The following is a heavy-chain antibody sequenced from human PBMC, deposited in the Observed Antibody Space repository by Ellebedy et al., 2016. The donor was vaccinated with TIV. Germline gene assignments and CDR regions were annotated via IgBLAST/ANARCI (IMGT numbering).Heavy chain of an antibody. Sequence: GGSLRLXXAASGFTFSSYWMSWVRQAPGKGLEWVSGISWNSGSIGYADSVKGRFTISRDNAKNSLYLQMNSLRAEDTAVYYCARDVPDYWGQGTLVTVSS. V-gene: IGHV3-48*04. CDR3: ARDVPDY. CDR2: ISWNSGSI. D-gene: IGHD2-2*01. CDR1: GFTFSSYW. J-gene: IGHJ4*02.